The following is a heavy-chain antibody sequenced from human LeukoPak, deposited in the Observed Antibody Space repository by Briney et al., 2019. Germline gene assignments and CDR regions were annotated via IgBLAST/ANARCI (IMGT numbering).Heavy chain of an antibody. D-gene: IGHD3-10*01. V-gene: IGHV4-39*07. CDR3: ARDFRVRPGGSL. CDR1: GGSISSSSYY. Sequence: SETLSLTCTVSGGSISSSSYYWGWIRQPPGKGLEWIGSIYYSGSTYYNPSLKSRVTMSVDTSKNQFSLKLSSVTAADTAVYYCARDFRVRPGGSLWGQGTLVTVSS. J-gene: IGHJ4*02. CDR2: IYYSGST.